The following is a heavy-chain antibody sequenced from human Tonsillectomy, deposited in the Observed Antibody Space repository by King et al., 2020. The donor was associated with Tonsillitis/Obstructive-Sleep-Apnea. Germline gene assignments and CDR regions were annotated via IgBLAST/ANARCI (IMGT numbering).Heavy chain of an antibody. CDR3: ARASIYYDSSGYYYPFDY. D-gene: IGHD3-22*01. CDR1: GFTFSSYG. Sequence: VQLVQSGGGVVQPGRSLRLSCAASGFTFSSYGMHWVRQAPGKGLEWVAVIWYDGSNKYYADSVKGRFTISRDNSKNTLYLQMNSLGAEDTAVYYCARASIYYDSSGYYYPFDYWGQGTLVTVSS. V-gene: IGHV3-33*01. CDR2: IWYDGSNK. J-gene: IGHJ4*02.